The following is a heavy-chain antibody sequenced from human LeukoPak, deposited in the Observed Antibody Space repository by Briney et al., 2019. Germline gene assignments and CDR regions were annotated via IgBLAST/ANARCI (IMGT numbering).Heavy chain of an antibody. CDR2: ISAYNGNT. J-gene: IGHJ4*02. CDR3: ASRKGAVAALPDY. D-gene: IGHD6-19*01. CDR1: GYTFTSYG. Sequence: EASVKVSCKASGYTFTSYGISWVRQAPGQGLEWMGWISAYNGNTNFAQNLQGRVTMTTDTSTGTAYMELRSLRSDDTAVYYCASRKGAVAALPDYWGQGTLVTVSS. V-gene: IGHV1-18*01.